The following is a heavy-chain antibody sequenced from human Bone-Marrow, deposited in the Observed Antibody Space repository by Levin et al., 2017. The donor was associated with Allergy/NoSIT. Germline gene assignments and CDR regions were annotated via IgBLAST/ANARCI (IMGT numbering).Heavy chain of an antibody. J-gene: IGHJ4*02. CDR2: ISGSGDNT. D-gene: IGHD2-21*01. CDR3: VRTPGAIVVTPYFDY. Sequence: GGSLRLSCAASGFRFSDYVMNWVRQAPGKGLEWVSVISGSGDNTYYADSVKGRFTISRDTSKNTLYLQMNSLSAEDTAISYCVRTPGAIVVTPYFDYWGQGTLVTVSS. CDR1: GFRFSDYV. V-gene: IGHV3-23*01.